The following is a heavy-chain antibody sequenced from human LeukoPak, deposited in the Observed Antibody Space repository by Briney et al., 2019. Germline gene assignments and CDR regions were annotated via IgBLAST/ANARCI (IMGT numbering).Heavy chain of an antibody. D-gene: IGHD6-19*01. CDR1: GYTFTGKF. Sequence: ASVKVSCKASGYTFTGKFIHWVRQAPGQGLEWMGWIDPNGGGTDYAQKFRGRVTMTRDTSTSTAYMELSSLRSDDTAVYYCAREWLIVVTGTGHLDYWGQGTLVTASS. V-gene: IGHV1-2*02. J-gene: IGHJ4*02. CDR3: AREWLIVVTGTGHLDY. CDR2: IDPNGGGT.